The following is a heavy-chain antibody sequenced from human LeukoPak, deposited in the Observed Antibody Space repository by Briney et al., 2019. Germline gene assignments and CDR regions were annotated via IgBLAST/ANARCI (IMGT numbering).Heavy chain of an antibody. D-gene: IGHD2-15*01. V-gene: IGHV3-66*02. CDR1: GFTVSSNY. CDR3: ARSTCSGGTCHGEGFDY. CDR2: IYSSGCT. Sequence: GGSLRLSCVASGFTVSSNYMSWVRQAPGKGLEWVSVIYSSGCTYYADSVKGRFTISRDNSKNTLYLQMNSLRAEDTAVYYCARSTCSGGTCHGEGFDYWGQGTLVTVSS. J-gene: IGHJ4*02.